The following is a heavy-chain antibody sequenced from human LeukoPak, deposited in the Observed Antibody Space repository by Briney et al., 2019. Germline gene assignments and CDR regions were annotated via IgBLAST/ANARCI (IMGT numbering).Heavy chain of an antibody. CDR2: IYSGGST. Sequence: PGGSLRLSCAASGFTVSSNYMSWVRQAPRKGLEWVSVIYSGGSTYYADSVKGRFTISRDNSKNTLYLQMNSLRAEDTALYYCARDNYESSGYYSYNWFDPWGQGTLVTVSS. CDR1: GFTVSSNY. V-gene: IGHV3-53*01. J-gene: IGHJ5*02. D-gene: IGHD3-22*01. CDR3: ARDNYESSGYYSYNWFDP.